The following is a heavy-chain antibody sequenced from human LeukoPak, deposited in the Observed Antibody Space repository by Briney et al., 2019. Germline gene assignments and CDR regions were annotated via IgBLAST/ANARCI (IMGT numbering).Heavy chain of an antibody. CDR1: GFTFGDYA. CDR2: IRSKAYGGTT. Sequence: LAGGSLRLSCTASGFTFGDYAMSWVRQAPGKGLEWVGFIRSKAYGGTTEYAASVKGRFTISRDDSKSIAYLQMNSLRTEDTAVYYCTREIRERENYYYYMDVWGKGTTVTISS. CDR3: TREIRERENYYYYMDV. J-gene: IGHJ6*03. V-gene: IGHV3-49*04. D-gene: IGHD1-26*01.